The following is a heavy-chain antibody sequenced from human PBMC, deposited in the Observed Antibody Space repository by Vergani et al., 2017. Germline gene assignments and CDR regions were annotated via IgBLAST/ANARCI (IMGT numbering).Heavy chain of an antibody. CDR2: IWYDGSNK. CDR3: ARWGNEKRLDS. J-gene: IGHJ5*01. Sequence: QVHLVESEGGVVQPGRSLTLSCVASGFTFSSHGMHWVRQAPDKGLEWVAVIWYDGSNKYYGDSVKGRFTISRDNSKNTLYLQMNSLRVEDTAVYYCARWGNEKRLDSWGQGTLVTVSS. D-gene: IGHD1-26*01. CDR1: GFTFSSHG. V-gene: IGHV3-33*01.